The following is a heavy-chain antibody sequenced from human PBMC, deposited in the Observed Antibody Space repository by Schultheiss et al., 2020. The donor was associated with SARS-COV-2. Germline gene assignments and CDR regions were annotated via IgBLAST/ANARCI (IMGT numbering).Heavy chain of an antibody. V-gene: IGHV5-10-1*01. CDR3: ARDPNPLYCSSTSCYRFDP. D-gene: IGHD2-2*02. Sequence: GDSLKISCKGSGYSFTSYWISWVRQMPGKGLEWMGRIDPSDSYTNYSPSFQGHVTISADKSISTAYLQWSSLKASDTAMYYCARDPNPLYCSSTSCYRFDPWGQGTLVTVSS. CDR1: GYSFTSYW. CDR2: IDPSDSYT. J-gene: IGHJ5*02.